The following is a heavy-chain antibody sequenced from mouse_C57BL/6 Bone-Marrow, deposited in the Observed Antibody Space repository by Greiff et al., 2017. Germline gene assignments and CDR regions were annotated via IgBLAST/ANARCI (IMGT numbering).Heavy chain of an antibody. D-gene: IGHD1-1*01. V-gene: IGHV5-9-1*02. J-gene: IGHJ2*01. CDR2: ISSGGDYI. Sequence: EVMLVESGEGLVKPGGSLKLSCAASGFTFSSYAMSWVRQTPEKRLEWVAYISSGGDYIYYADTVKGRFTIARDNARNTLYLQMSSLKSEDTAMYYCTRENLRYYFDYWGQGTTLTVSS. CDR1: GFTFSSYA. CDR3: TRENLRYYFDY.